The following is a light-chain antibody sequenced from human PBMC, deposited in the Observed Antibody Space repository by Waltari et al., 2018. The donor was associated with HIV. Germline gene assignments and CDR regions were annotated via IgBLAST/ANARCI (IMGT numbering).Light chain of an antibody. V-gene: IGLV2-14*03. CDR2: DVN. CDR3: ASYTVNSTGV. J-gene: IGLJ1*01. Sequence: QSALSQPASVSASPGPSVAIPCPGRARAIGRYIYLSWYQQPPDRAPTLILFDVNNRPSGISDRFSGSKSGTTASLTISTVRTDDEADYYCASYTVNSTGVFGTGTKLSVL. CDR1: ARAIGRYIY.